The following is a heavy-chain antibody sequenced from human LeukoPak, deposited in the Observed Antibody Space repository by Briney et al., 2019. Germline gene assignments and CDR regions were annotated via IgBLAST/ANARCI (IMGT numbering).Heavy chain of an antibody. CDR3: ARQQGYYDFETATAFPPYYFDS. D-gene: IGHD3-3*01. CDR2: IHYSGSS. Sequence: SEALSLTCTVSGGSITSKNYYWGWIRQSPGKGLEWIGSIHYSGSSYYNPSLKSRVFISVDTSKSQFFLRASSVTVADTAIYYCARQQGYYDFETATAFPPYYFDSWGQGTLVTSSS. J-gene: IGHJ4*02. CDR1: GGSITSKNYY. V-gene: IGHV4-39*01.